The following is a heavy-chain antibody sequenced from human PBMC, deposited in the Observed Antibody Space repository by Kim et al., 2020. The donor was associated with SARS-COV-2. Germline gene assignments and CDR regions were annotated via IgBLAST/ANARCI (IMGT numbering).Heavy chain of an antibody. D-gene: IGHD5-18*01. CDR3: AKVVIMDGYNYFYYYAM. CDR2: ISGGAINK. J-gene: IGHJ6*01. CDR1: GFPFDTCA. Sequence: GGSLRLSCVASGFPFDTCAMSWVRQAPGKGLEWVSVISGGAINKFYADSVRGRFTISRDNAKDTLYLQMNSLRDEDTALYYCAKVVIMDGYNYFYYYAM. V-gene: IGHV3-23*01.